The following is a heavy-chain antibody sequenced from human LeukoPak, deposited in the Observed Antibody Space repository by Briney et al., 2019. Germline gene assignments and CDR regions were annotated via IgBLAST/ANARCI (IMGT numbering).Heavy chain of an antibody. CDR3: AKERTQTTSFDY. D-gene: IGHD2/OR15-2a*01. J-gene: IGHJ4*02. CDR1: GFTFRSYP. Sequence: PGGSLRLSCAASGFTFRSYPMNWVRQAPGKGLEWVSTISGSGGSTYYADSVKGRFTISRDNSKNTLYLQVNRLRAEDTAIYYCAKERTQTTSFDYWGQGTLVTVSS. CDR2: ISGSGGST. V-gene: IGHV3-23*01.